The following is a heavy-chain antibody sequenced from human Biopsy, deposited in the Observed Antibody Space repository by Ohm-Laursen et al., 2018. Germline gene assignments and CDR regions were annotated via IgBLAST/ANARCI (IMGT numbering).Heavy chain of an antibody. J-gene: IGHJ6*02. V-gene: IGHV4-34*01. CDR3: ASVAGPRADYYYSNMDV. CDR2: INPSGGT. D-gene: IGHD6-6*01. CDR1: DGSFSGYY. Sequence: GTLSLTCTVYDGSFSGYYWSWLRQSPGMGLEWIGEINPSGGTNYNPSLAGRVSISLDTSKIHLALKLSSVTAADTAVYYCASVAGPRADYYYSNMDVWGRGTTVTVSS.